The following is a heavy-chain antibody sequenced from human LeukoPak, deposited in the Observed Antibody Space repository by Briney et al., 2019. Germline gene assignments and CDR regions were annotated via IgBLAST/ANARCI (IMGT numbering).Heavy chain of an antibody. J-gene: IGHJ4*02. Sequence: PGGSLRLSCAPSGFTFSRHGMHWVRQAPGKGLEWVAIISNDGSRKYYAHSVEGRFTISRDNSKNTLYLQMDSLRAEDTAIYYCARSLPYGTTWYGRSDFWGQGTLVTVSS. CDR3: ARSLPYGTTWYGRSDF. CDR1: GFTFSRHG. D-gene: IGHD6-13*01. V-gene: IGHV3-30*03. CDR2: ISNDGSRK.